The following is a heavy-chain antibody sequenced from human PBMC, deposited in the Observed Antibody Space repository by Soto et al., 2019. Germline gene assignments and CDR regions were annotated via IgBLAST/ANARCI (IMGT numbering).Heavy chain of an antibody. J-gene: IGHJ6*02. CDR1: GGSVSSGSYY. CDR2: IYYSGST. Sequence: PEETLSLTCTVSGGSVSSGSYYWSWIRQPPGKGLEWIGYIYYSGSTNFNPSLKSRVTISVDTSKNQFSLKLSSVTAADTAVYYCARLRYFVRAPYYYGMDVWGQGTTVIVSS. CDR3: ARLRYFVRAPYYYGMDV. V-gene: IGHV4-61*01. D-gene: IGHD3-9*01.